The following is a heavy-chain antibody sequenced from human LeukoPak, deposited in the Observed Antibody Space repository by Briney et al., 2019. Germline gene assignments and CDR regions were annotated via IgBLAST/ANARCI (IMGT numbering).Heavy chain of an antibody. Sequence: GGSLRLSCAASGFTFDTYSINWVRQAPGKGLEWVSSISSGSTYIYYADSVKGRFTISRDNAKNSLSLQMNSLRADDTAVYYCARGSGSGWSWGTNYFDYWGRGTLGTVSS. J-gene: IGHJ4*02. CDR1: GFTFDTYS. CDR2: ISSGSTYI. CDR3: ARGSGSGWSWGTNYFDY. V-gene: IGHV3-21*01. D-gene: IGHD6-19*01.